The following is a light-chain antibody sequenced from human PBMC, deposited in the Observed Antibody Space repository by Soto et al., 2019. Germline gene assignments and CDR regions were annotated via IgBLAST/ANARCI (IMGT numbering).Light chain of an antibody. V-gene: IGKV1-33*01. CDR2: DAS. J-gene: IGKJ4*01. Sequence: DIQMTQSPSSLSASVGDRVTITCQASQDISNYLNWYQQKPGKAPKLLIYDASNLETGVPSRFSGSGSGTDFTFTISSLQAEDIATYYCQQYDNLPRPGLTFGGGTKVEIK. CDR1: QDISNY. CDR3: QQYDNLPRPGLT.